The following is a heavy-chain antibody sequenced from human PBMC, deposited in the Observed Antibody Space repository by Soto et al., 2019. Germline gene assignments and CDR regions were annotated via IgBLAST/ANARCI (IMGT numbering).Heavy chain of an antibody. J-gene: IGHJ4*02. CDR1: GGTFSSYA. CDR2: IIPIFGTA. Sequence: SVKVSCKASGGTFSSYAISWVRQAPGQGLEWMGGIIPIFGTANYAQKFQGRVTITADESTSTAYMELSGLRSEDTAVYYCARVVYYDSSGYCGRGVTLDYWGQGTLVTVSS. V-gene: IGHV1-69*13. D-gene: IGHD3-22*01. CDR3: ARVVYYDSSGYCGRGVTLDY.